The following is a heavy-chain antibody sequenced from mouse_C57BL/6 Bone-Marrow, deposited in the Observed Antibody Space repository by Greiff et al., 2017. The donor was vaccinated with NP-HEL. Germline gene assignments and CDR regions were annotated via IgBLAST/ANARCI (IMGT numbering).Heavy chain of an antibody. CDR2: IYIGNGYT. CDR3: ARSKGPYYYGSSSYYFDY. D-gene: IGHD1-1*01. J-gene: IGHJ2*01. Sequence: SGAELVRPGSSVKMSCKTSGYTFTSYGINWVKQRPGQGLEWIGYIYIGNGYTEYNEKFKGKATLTSDTSSSTAYMQLSSLTSEDSAIYFCARSKGPYYYGSSSYYFDYWGQGTTLTVSS. CDR1: GYTFTSYG. V-gene: IGHV1-58*01.